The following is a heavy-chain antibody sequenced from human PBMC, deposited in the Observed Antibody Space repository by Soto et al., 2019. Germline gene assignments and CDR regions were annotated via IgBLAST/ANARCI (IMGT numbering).Heavy chain of an antibody. CDR3: ATSTNPTIYYYYRDV. D-gene: IGHD1-26*01. V-gene: IGHV3-74*01. CDR2: INSDGSST. J-gene: IGHJ6*03. CDR1: GFTFSSYW. Sequence: GGSLRLSCAASGFTFSSYWMHWVRQAPGKGLVWVSRINSDGSSTSYAESVKGRFTISRDNAKNTLYLQMNSLRAEDTAVYYCATSTNPTIYYYYRDVWGKGTTVTVSS.